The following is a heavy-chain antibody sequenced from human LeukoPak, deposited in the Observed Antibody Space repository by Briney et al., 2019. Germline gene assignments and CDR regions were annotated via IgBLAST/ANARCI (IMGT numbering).Heavy chain of an antibody. CDR1: GLTFTNAW. Sequence: GGSLRLSCAASGLTFTNAWMSWVRQAPGKGLEWVGRIKSNTDGETTDYAAPVKGRFTVSRDDSTKTLHLQMNRLKTEDTAMYYCTTDWNDLGSYAIFDSWGQGTLVTVAS. D-gene: IGHD3-16*01. CDR2: IKSNTDGETT. V-gene: IGHV3-15*01. J-gene: IGHJ4*02. CDR3: TTDWNDLGSYAIFDS.